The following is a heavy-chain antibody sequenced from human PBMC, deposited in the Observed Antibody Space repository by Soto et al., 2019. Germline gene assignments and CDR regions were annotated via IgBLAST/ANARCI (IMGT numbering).Heavy chain of an antibody. V-gene: IGHV3-15*07. D-gene: IGHD3-3*01. Sequence: GGSLRLSCAASGFTFTTAWINWVRQAPGKGLEWVGRIKSKTDGGTTEYAASVKGRFTISRDDSKSIAYLQMNSLKTEDTAVYYCTRDLGITIFGVVIKPQYYFDYWGQGTLVTVSS. J-gene: IGHJ4*02. CDR1: GFTFTTAW. CDR2: IKSKTDGGTT. CDR3: TRDLGITIFGVVIKPQYYFDY.